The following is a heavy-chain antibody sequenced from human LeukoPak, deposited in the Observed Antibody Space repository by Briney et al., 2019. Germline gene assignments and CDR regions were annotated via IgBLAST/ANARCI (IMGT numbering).Heavy chain of an antibody. Sequence: GASVKVSCKASGYTFTGYYMHWVRQAPGQGLEWMGWINPNSGGTNYAQKFQGRVTMTRDTSISTAYMELSSLRSEDTAVYYCARDLTVTTTPGSLAWGQGTLVTVSS. CDR2: INPNSGGT. D-gene: IGHD4-11*01. J-gene: IGHJ5*02. V-gene: IGHV1-2*02. CDR3: ARDLTVTTTPGSLA. CDR1: GYTFTGYY.